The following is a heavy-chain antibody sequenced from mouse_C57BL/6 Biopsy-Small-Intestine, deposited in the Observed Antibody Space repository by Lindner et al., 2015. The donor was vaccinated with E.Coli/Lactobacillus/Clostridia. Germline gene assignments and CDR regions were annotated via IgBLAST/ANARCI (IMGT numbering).Heavy chain of an antibody. Sequence: QLQESGAELARPGASEKLSCKASGYTFTSYGISWVKQRTGQGLEWIGEIYPRSGNTYYNEKFKGKATLTADKSSSTAYMELRSLTSEDSAVYFCARQEGYGYDVKDAMDYWGQGTSVTVSS. D-gene: IGHD2-2*01. CDR2: IYPRSGNT. CDR3: ARQEGYGYDVKDAMDY. CDR1: GYTFTSYG. V-gene: IGHV1-81*01. J-gene: IGHJ4*01.